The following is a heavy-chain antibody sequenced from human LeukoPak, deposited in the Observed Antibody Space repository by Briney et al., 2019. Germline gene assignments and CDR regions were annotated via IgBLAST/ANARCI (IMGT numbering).Heavy chain of an antibody. CDR1: GFMFSDYA. D-gene: IGHD6-6*01. J-gene: IGHJ4*02. Sequence: PGGSLRLSCAASGFMFSDYAMNWVRQAPGKGLEWVSGISGSGGSTYYADSVKGRFTISRDNSKNTLYLQMNSLRAEDTAVYYCAKDGYSSSSPPFDYWGQGTLVTVSS. CDR3: AKDGYSSSSPPFDY. V-gene: IGHV3-23*01. CDR2: ISGSGGST.